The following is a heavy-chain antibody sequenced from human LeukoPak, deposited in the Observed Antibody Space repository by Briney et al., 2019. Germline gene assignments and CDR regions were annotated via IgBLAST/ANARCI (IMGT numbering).Heavy chain of an antibody. D-gene: IGHD3-22*01. CDR3: ARGGYYDSSGTGFDY. Sequence: GGSLRLSCAASGFTFSSYSMNWVRQAPGKGLEWVSSISSSSSYIYYADSVKGRFTISRDNAKNSLYLQMNSLRAEDTAVYYCARGGYYDSSGTGFDYWGQGTLVTVSS. CDR2: ISSSSSYI. V-gene: IGHV3-21*01. CDR1: GFTFSSYS. J-gene: IGHJ4*02.